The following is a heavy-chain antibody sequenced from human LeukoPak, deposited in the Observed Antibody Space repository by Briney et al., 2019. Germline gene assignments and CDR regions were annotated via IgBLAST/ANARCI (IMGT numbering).Heavy chain of an antibody. V-gene: IGHV1-18*01. CDR1: GYTFTSYG. Sequence: ASVKVSCKASGYTFTSYGISWVRQAPGQGVEWMGWISAYNGNTNYAQKLQGRVTMTTDTSTSTAYMELRSLRSDDTAVYYCAREGEYYYDSSGYYLDYWGQGTLVTVSS. D-gene: IGHD3-22*01. CDR3: AREGEYYYDSSGYYLDY. J-gene: IGHJ4*02. CDR2: ISAYNGNT.